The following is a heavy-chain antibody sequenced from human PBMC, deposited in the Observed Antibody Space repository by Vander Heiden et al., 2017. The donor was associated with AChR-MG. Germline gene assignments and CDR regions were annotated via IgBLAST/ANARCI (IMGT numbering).Heavy chain of an antibody. CDR1: GGPVSSGSYY. D-gene: IGHD1-26*01. J-gene: IGHJ4*02. CDR3: ARDGGSYAFDY. Sequence: QVQLQESGPGLVKPSETLSPTCTVSGGPVSSGSYYGGWIRQPPGKGLEWIGYIYYSGSTNYNPSLKSRVTISVDTSKNQFSLKLSSVTAADTAVYYCARDGGSYAFDYWGQGTLVTVSS. CDR2: IYYSGST. V-gene: IGHV4-61*01.